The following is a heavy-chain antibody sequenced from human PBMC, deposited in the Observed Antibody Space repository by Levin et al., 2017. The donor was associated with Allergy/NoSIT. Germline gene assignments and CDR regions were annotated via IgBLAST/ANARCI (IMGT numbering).Heavy chain of an antibody. D-gene: IGHD6-19*01. J-gene: IGHJ2*01. CDR2: INPNSGGT. CDR1: GYTFTGYY. V-gene: IGHV1-2*02. Sequence: ASVKVSCKASGYTFTGYYMHWVRQAPGQGLEWMGWINPNSGGTNYAQKFQGRVTMTRDTSISTAYMELSRLRSDDTAVYYCARGIAVAGIGDWYFDLWGRGTLVTVSS. CDR3: ARGIAVAGIGDWYFDL.